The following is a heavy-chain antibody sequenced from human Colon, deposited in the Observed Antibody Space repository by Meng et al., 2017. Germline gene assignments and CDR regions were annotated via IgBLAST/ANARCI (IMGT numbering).Heavy chain of an antibody. CDR1: GASVSSNRAL. CDR2: TYYRSEWQN. CDR3: TTWYGEY. D-gene: IGHD3-10*01. V-gene: IGHV6-1*01. Sequence: QVQLQQSGPGLVKPSQTLSLTCAISGASVSSNRALWHWVRQSPSRGLEWLGQTYYRSEWQNHYGVSVKSRITINADTSRNHFSLHLNSVTPEDTAVYYCTTWYGEYWGQGTPVTVSS. J-gene: IGHJ4*02.